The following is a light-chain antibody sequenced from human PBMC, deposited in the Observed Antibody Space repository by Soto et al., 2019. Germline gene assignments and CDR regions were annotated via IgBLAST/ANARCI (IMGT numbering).Light chain of an antibody. CDR3: MSYTTSIIYV. CDR2: DVT. Sequence: SALNQPASVSWSPGRSITISCTGTSSDVGFYNHVSWYQQHPGKAPKLMISDVTNRPSGVSDRFSGSKSGNTASLTISGLQTEDEADYYCMSYTTSIIYVFGSGTKVTVL. V-gene: IGLV2-14*01. CDR1: SSDVGFYNH. J-gene: IGLJ1*01.